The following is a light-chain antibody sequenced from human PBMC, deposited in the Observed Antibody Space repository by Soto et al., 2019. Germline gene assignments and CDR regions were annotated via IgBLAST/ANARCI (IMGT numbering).Light chain of an antibody. V-gene: IGKV3-15*01. CDR2: GAS. J-gene: IGKJ5*01. CDR3: QQYHNWPPIT. CDR1: QSVSSN. Sequence: EIVMTQSPATLSVSPGERATLSRRASQSVSSNLAWYQQKPGQTPRLLIFGASTRATGIPARFSGSGSGTEFTLTISSLQSEDFAVYYCQQYHNWPPITFGQGTRLEIK.